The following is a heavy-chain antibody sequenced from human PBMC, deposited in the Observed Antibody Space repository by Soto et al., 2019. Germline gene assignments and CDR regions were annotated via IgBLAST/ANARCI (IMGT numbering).Heavy chain of an antibody. V-gene: IGHV5-51*01. CDR2: IYPGDSDT. D-gene: IGHD3-16*01. CDR3: ARHGGGFYYYYGMDV. Sequence: PGESLTISFTCSGYSFTRYWIGWVRQMPGKGLEWMGIIYPGDSDTRYSPSFQGQVTISADKSISTAYLQWSSLKASDTAMYYCARHGGGFYYYYGMDVWGQGTTVTVSS. J-gene: IGHJ6*02. CDR1: GYSFTRYW.